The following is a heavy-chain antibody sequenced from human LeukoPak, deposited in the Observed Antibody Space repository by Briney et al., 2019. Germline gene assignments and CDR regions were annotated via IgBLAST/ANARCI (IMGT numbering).Heavy chain of an antibody. CDR3: ARVGIAAAGTPQGGSSY. CDR2: ISAYNGNT. Sequence: ASVKVSCKASGYTFTSYGISWVRQAPGQGLEWMGWISAYNGNTNYAQKLLGRVTMTTDTSTSTAYMELRSLRSDDTAVYYCARVGIAAAGTPQGGSSYWGQGTLVTVSS. D-gene: IGHD6-13*01. CDR1: GYTFTSYG. J-gene: IGHJ4*02. V-gene: IGHV1-18*01.